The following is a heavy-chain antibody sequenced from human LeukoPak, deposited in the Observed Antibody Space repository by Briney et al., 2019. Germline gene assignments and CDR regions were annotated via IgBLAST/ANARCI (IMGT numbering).Heavy chain of an antibody. Sequence: GGSLRLSCAASGFSFGSYALSWVRQAPGKGLGWVSRINSDGSSTSYADSVKGRFTISRDNAKNTLYLQMNSLRAEDTAVYYCARCSSSWYWYFDLWGRGTLVTVSS. V-gene: IGHV3-74*01. CDR2: INSDGSST. CDR1: GFSFGSYA. CDR3: ARCSSSWYWYFDL. J-gene: IGHJ2*01. D-gene: IGHD6-13*01.